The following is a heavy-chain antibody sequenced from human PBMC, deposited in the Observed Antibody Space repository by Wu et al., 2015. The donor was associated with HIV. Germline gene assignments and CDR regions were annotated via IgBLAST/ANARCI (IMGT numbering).Heavy chain of an antibody. CDR1: GGTFSSYA. CDR3: ARTPSRYSSSSVPRSRWELTTEPYYFDY. V-gene: IGHV1-69*13. D-gene: IGHD6-13*01. CDR2: IIPIFGTA. Sequence: QVQLVQSGAEVKKPGSSVKVSCKASGGTFSSYAISWVRQAPGQGLEWMGRIIPIFGTANYAQKFQGRVTITADESTSTAYMELSSLRSEDTAVYYCARTPSRYSSSSVPRSRWELTTEPYYFDY. J-gene: IGHJ4*01.